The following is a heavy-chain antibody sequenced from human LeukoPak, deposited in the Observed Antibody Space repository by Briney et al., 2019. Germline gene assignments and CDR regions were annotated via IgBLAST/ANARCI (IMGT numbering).Heavy chain of an antibody. CDR2: MSTSGNS. Sequence: PSETLSLTCTVSGGSISGYYWSWIRQTAAKGLEWIGRMSTSGNSNYIPSLVSRVTMSVDTSKNQFSLNLSSVTAADTAVYYCARESGSMRWFDPWGQGTLVTVSS. J-gene: IGHJ5*02. CDR1: GGSISGYY. D-gene: IGHD6-25*01. CDR3: ARESGSMRWFDP. V-gene: IGHV4-4*07.